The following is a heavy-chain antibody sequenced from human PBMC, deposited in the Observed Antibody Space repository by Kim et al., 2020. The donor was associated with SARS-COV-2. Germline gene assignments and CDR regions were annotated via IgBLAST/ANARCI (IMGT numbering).Heavy chain of an antibody. Sequence: ASVKVSCKASGYTFTSYYMHWVRQAPGQGLEWMGIINPSGGSTSYAQKFQGRVTMTRDTSTSTVYMELSSLRSEDTAVYYCARETARGSYFLDGYDYWGQGTLVTVSS. V-gene: IGHV1-46*01. CDR3: ARETARGSYFLDGYDY. D-gene: IGHD1-26*01. J-gene: IGHJ4*02. CDR2: INPSGGST. CDR1: GYTFTSYY.